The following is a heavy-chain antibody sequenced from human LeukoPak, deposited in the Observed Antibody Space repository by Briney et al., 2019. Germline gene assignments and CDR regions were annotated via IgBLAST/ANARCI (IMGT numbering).Heavy chain of an antibody. CDR2: ISGSGDTT. Sequence: GGSLRLSCAASGFTFSNYAMSWVRQAPGKGLEWVSAISGSGDTTYYADSVKGRFTISRDNSKKTLFLEMDSLRAEDTAVYYCAKDYVGSLADAFDIWGQGRMVAVSS. J-gene: IGHJ3*02. CDR1: GFTFSNYA. CDR3: AKDYVGSLADAFDI. V-gene: IGHV3-23*01. D-gene: IGHD2-15*01.